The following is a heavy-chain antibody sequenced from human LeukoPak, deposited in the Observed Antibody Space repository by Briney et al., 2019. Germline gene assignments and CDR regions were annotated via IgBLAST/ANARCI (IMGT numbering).Heavy chain of an antibody. V-gene: IGHV1-3*01. J-gene: IGHJ4*02. CDR2: INAGNGNT. CDR3: ARVSYYYDSSGYYYDYFDY. Sequence: APVKVSCKASGYTFTTYAMHWVRQAPGQRLEWVGWINAGNGNTKYSQKFQGRVTITRDTSASTAYMELSSLRSEDTAVYYCARVSYYYDSSGYYYDYFDYWGQGTLVTVSS. CDR1: GYTFTTYA. D-gene: IGHD3-22*01.